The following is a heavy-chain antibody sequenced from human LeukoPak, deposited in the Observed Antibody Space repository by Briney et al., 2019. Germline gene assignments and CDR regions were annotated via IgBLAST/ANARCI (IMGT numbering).Heavy chain of an antibody. J-gene: IGHJ4*02. V-gene: IGHV3-23*01. CDR1: GFTVSSNY. CDR2: ISGSGGST. CDR3: ASSEKEFDFDY. D-gene: IGHD3-10*01. Sequence: PGGSLRLSCAASGFTVSSNYMSWVRQAPGKGLEWVSAISGSGGSTYYADSVKGRFSISRDNSKNTLYLQMNSLRAEDTAVYYCASSEKEFDFDYWGQGTLVTVSS.